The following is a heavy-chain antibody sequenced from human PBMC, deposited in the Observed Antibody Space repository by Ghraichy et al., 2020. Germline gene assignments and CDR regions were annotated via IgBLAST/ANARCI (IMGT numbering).Heavy chain of an antibody. CDR1: GGSISSSSYY. J-gene: IGHJ3*02. Sequence: SETLSLTCTVSGGSISSSSYYWGWIRQPPGKGLEWIGSIYYSGSTYYNPSLKSRVTISVDTSKNQFSLKLSSVTAADTAVYYCASAPLDQLNAFDIWGQGTMVTVSS. CDR3: ASAPLDQLNAFDI. V-gene: IGHV4-39*01. CDR2: IYYSGST. D-gene: IGHD2-2*01.